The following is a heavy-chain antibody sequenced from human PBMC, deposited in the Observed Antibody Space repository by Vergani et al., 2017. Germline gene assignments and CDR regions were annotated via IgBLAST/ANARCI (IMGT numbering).Heavy chain of an antibody. CDR1: GFTSSYYG. Sequence: QVHLVESGGGVVQPGRSLRLSCVVSGFTSSYYGMHWVRQAPGKGLEWLALISYDGTQKYYADSVKGRFTISRDNSKSTLYLQMNSLRTEDTAVYYCATKSCGTPGCQIGYFREWGQGTLVTVSS. J-gene: IGHJ1*01. CDR2: ISYDGTQK. V-gene: IGHV3-30*03. CDR3: ATKSCGTPGCQIGYFRE. D-gene: IGHD1-1*01.